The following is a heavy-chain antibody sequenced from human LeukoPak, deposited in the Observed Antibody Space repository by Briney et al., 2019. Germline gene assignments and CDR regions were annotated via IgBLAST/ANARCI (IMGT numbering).Heavy chain of an antibody. J-gene: IGHJ6*03. D-gene: IGHD6-19*01. CDR1: GGTFSSYA. Sequence: SVKVSCKASGGTFSSYAISWVRQAPGQGLEWMGGIVPIFGTANYAQKFQGRVTITADESTSTAYMELSSLRSEDTAVYYCARAPRGIAVGYYYYYMDVWGKGTTVTISS. CDR3: ARAPRGIAVGYYYYYMDV. V-gene: IGHV1-69*13. CDR2: IVPIFGTA.